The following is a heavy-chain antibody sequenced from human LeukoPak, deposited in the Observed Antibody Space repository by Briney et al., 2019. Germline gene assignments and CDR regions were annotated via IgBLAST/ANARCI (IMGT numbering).Heavy chain of an antibody. CDR2: TSGSGGST. CDR3: ASHSSYSYGQYFDY. D-gene: IGHD5-18*01. J-gene: IGHJ4*02. Sequence: GGSLRLSCAASGFTFSRYAMSWVRQAPGKGLEWVSGTSGSGGSTYYTDSVKGRFTISRDNSKNTLYLQMNSLRAEDTAVYYCASHSSYSYGQYFDYWGQGTLVTVSS. CDR1: GFTFSRYA. V-gene: IGHV3-23*01.